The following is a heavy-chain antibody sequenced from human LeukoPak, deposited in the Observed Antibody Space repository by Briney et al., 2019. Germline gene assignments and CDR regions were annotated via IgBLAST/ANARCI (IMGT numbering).Heavy chain of an antibody. CDR3: ASNSLGGSYPGAFDY. Sequence: PSETLSLTCTVSGGSISSGSYYWSWIRQPAGKGLEWIGRIYTSGSTNYNPSLKSRVTISVDTSKNQFSLKLSSVTAADTAVYYCASNSLGGSYPGAFDYWGQGTLVTVSS. CDR2: IYTSGST. J-gene: IGHJ4*02. V-gene: IGHV4-61*02. CDR1: GGSISSGSYY. D-gene: IGHD1-26*01.